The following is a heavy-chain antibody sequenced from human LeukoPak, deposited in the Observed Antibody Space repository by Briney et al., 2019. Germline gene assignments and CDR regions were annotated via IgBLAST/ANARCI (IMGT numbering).Heavy chain of an antibody. V-gene: IGHV1-69*05. J-gene: IGHJ4*02. Sequence: SVKVSCKASGGTFSSYAISWVRQAPGQGLEWMGGIIPIFGTANYAQKFQGRLTITTDESTSKDFMELLSLVSAADTADEYGRESFGVHNPGFDYWGQGTLVTVSS. CDR1: GGTFSSYA. CDR3: GRESFGVHNPGFDY. D-gene: IGHD3-16*01. CDR2: IIPIFGTA.